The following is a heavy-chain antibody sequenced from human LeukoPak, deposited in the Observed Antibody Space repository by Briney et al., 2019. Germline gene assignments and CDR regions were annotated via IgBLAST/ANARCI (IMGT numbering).Heavy chain of an antibody. CDR2: IIPILGIA. CDR3: AXXXXXXGVEITFDI. Sequence: GASVKVSCKASGGTFSSYAISWVRQAPGQGLEWMGRIIPILGIANYAQKFQGRVTSTADKSTSTAYMELSRLRAEDTAVYYCAXXXXXXGVEITFDIWGQGTMVTVSS. V-gene: IGHV1-69*04. D-gene: IGHD1-26*01. CDR1: GGTFSSYA. J-gene: IGHJ3*02.